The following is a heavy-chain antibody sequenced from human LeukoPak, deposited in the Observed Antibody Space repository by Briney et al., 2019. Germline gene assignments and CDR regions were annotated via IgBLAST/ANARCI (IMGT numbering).Heavy chain of an antibody. Sequence: PGRSLRLSCAASGFTFSSYGMHWVRQAPGKGLEWVAVISYDGSNKYYADSVKGRFTISRDNSKNTLYLQMNSLRAEDTAVYYCAGDSLRTVSNWFDPWGQGTLVTVSS. CDR1: GFTFSSYG. J-gene: IGHJ5*02. CDR2: ISYDGSNK. CDR3: AGDSLRTVSNWFDP. V-gene: IGHV3-30*03. D-gene: IGHD4-17*01.